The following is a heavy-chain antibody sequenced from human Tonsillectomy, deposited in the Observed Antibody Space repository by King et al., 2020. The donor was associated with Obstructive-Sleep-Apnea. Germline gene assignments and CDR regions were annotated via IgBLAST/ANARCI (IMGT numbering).Heavy chain of an antibody. CDR1: GFTFSSYS. Sequence: VQLVESGGGQVKPGGSLRLSCAASGFTFSSYSLNWVRQAPGKGLEWVSSITSGGYYIYYADSVKGRFTVSRDNAKNSLYLQMNSLRAEDTAVYYCAREWWVGCGGDCYGIVWYFDLWGRGTLVTVSS. J-gene: IGHJ2*01. D-gene: IGHD2-21*02. V-gene: IGHV3-21*01. CDR2: ITSGGYYI. CDR3: AREWWVGCGGDCYGIVWYFDL.